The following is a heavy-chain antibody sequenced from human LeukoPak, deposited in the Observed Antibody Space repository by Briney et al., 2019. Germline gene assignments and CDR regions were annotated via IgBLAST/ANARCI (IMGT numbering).Heavy chain of an antibody. V-gene: IGHV1-69*06. CDR1: GGTFTSYA. Sequence: GASVKVSCKASGGTFTSYAISWVRQAPGQGLEWMGVIIPIFGTANYAQKFQGRVTITADKSTSTAYMELSSLRSEDTAVYYCARGPEGYYYYYYMDVWGKGTTLTVSS. J-gene: IGHJ6*03. CDR3: ARGPEGYYYYYYMDV. CDR2: IIPIFGTA.